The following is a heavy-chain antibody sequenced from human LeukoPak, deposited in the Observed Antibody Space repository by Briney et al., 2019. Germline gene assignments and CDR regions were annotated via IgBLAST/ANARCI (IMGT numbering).Heavy chain of an antibody. Sequence: GGSLRLSCAASGFTVSSNYMSWFRQAPVKGLEWVSVIYSGGSTYYVDSVKGRFTIYRDNSKNTLYLQMNSLRAEDTAVYYCARVYYYDSRGQNWFDPWGQGTLVTVSS. CDR2: IYSGGST. CDR1: GFTVSSNY. CDR3: ARVYYYDSRGQNWFDP. V-gene: IGHV3-53*01. D-gene: IGHD3-22*01. J-gene: IGHJ5*02.